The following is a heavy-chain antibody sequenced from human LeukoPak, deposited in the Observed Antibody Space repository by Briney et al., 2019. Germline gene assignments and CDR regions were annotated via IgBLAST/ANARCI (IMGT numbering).Heavy chain of an antibody. CDR2: FDPEDGET. CDR3: ARARELLPFDY. J-gene: IGHJ4*02. Sequence: ASVKVSCKVSGYTLTELSMHWVRQAPGKGLEWMGGFDPEDGETIYAQKLQGRVTMTTDTSTSTAYMELRSLRSDDTAVYYCARARELLPFDYWGQGTLVTVSS. V-gene: IGHV1-24*01. CDR1: GYTLTELS. D-gene: IGHD1-26*01.